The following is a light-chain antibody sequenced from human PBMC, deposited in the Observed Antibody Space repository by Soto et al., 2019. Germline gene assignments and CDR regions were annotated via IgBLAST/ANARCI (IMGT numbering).Light chain of an antibody. CDR2: GAS. CDR3: SSYTSSSTYV. CDR1: ISDVGGYNY. Sequence: QSALTQPASVSGSPGQSITISCTGTISDVGGYNYVSWYQQHPGKAPKLMIYGASHRPSGVSNRFSGSKSGNTASLTISGLQAEDEADYYCSSYTSSSTYVFGTGTKLTVL. J-gene: IGLJ1*01. V-gene: IGLV2-14*01.